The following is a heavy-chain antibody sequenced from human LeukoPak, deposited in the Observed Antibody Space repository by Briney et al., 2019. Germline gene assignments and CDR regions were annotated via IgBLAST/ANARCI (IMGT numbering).Heavy chain of an antibody. CDR3: ARELVVTAGDHYYYGMDV. CDR1: GFTFSSYA. D-gene: IGHD2-8*02. J-gene: IGHJ6*02. CDR2: ISDSGGTT. V-gene: IGHV3-23*01. Sequence: GGSLRLSCAASGFTFSSYAMSWVRQAPGKGLEWVSAISDSGGTTSYADSVKGRFTISRDNSKNTLFLQMNSLRAEDTAVYYCARELVVTAGDHYYYGMDVWGQGTTVTVSS.